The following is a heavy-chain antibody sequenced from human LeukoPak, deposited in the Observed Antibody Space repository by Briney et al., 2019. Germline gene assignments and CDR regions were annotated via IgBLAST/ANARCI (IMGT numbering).Heavy chain of an antibody. V-gene: IGHV4-31*03. CDR3: ARLRSVAGGTFYFDH. Sequence: SQTLSLTCTVSGGSISSGGYYWSWIRQFPGKGLEWIYYISYSGTTYYNPSLKSRVTISVATSKNQFSLKLTSVTAADTAVYYCARLRSVAGGTFYFDHWGQGILVTVSS. CDR1: GGSISSGGYY. CDR2: ISYSGTT. D-gene: IGHD6-13*01. J-gene: IGHJ4*02.